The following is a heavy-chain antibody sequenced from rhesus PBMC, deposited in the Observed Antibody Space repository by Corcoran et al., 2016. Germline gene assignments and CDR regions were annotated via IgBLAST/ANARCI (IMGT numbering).Heavy chain of an antibody. J-gene: IGHJ4*01. CDR1: VGPISGYW. D-gene: IGHD4-23*01. V-gene: IGHV4-165*01. CDR3: ARDQKYSNYVRYFDY. Sequence: QVQLQESGPGLVKPSETLSLTCAVSVGPISGYWWGWIRQPPGKGLEWIGYIGGSSGSTYYHPSLKSRVPISTDTSKNQFSLKLSSVTAADTAVYYCARDQKYSNYVRYFDYWGQGVLVTVSS. CDR2: IGGSSGST.